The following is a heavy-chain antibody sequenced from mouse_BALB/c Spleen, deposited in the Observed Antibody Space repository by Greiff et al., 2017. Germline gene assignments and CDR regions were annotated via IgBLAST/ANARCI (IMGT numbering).Heavy chain of an antibody. CDR2: ISNLAYSI. J-gene: IGHJ1*01. V-gene: IGHV5-15*02. CDR3: ARDGATATPWYFDF. CDR1: GFTFSDYG. Sequence: EVQRVESGGGLVQPGGSRKLSCAASGFTFSDYGMAWVRQAPGKGPEWVAFISNLAYSIYYADTVTGRFTISRENAKNTLYLEMSSLRSEDTAMYYCARDGATATPWYFDFWGAGTTVTVSS. D-gene: IGHD1-2*01.